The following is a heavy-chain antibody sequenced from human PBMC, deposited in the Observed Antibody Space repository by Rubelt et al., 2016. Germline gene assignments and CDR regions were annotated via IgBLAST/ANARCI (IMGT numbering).Heavy chain of an antibody. CDR3: ARIGGSTIPLSAFDI. D-gene: IGHD3-9*01. J-gene: IGHJ3*02. V-gene: IGHV4-59*01. CDR2: IYYSGST. CDR1: GGSMNNYY. Sequence: QLQLQESGPGLVKPSETLSLTCTVSGGSMNNYYWNWIRQSPGKGLEWIGYIYYSGSTKYNPSLKSRVTISPDTAKNQFSRKRNAGTAAVTAVDYCARIGGSTIPLSAFDIWGQGTMVTVSS.